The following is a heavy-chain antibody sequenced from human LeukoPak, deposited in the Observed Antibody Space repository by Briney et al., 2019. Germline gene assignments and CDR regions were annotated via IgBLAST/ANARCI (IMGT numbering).Heavy chain of an antibody. D-gene: IGHD5-18*01. Sequence: SVKVSCKASGGTFSSYAISWVRQAPGQGLEWMGGIIPIFGTANYAQKFHGRVTITTDESTSTAYMELSSLRSEDTAVYYCASPSPAAYSYGYFDYWGQGTLVTVSS. CDR1: GGTFSSYA. V-gene: IGHV1-69*05. CDR2: IIPIFGTA. CDR3: ASPSPAAYSYGYFDY. J-gene: IGHJ4*02.